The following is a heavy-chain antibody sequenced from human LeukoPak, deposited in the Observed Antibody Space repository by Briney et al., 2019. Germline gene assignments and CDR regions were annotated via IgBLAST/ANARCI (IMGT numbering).Heavy chain of an antibody. CDR2: IYYSGST. V-gene: IGHV4-39*07. CDR3: ARDPQYDH. Sequence: SEALSLTCTVSGGSISSSSYYWGWIRQPPGKGLEWIGSIYYSGSTYYNPSLKSRVTISVDTSKNQFSLKLSSVTAADTAVYYCARDPQYDHWGQGALVTVSS. J-gene: IGHJ4*02. CDR1: GGSISSSSYY.